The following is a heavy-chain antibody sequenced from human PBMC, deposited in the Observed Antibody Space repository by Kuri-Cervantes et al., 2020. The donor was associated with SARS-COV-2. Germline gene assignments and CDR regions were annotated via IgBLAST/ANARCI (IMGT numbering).Heavy chain of an antibody. CDR2: FDPEDGET. D-gene: IGHD6-13*01. V-gene: IGHV1-24*01. CDR3: ATDHIAAAGLFDY. J-gene: IGHJ4*02. CDR1: EYTLTELS. Sequence: ASVKVSCKVSEYTLTELSMHWVRQAPGKGLEWMGGFDPEDGETIYAQKFQVRVTMTEDTSTDTAYMELSSLRSEDTAVYYCATDHIAAAGLFDYWGQGTLVTVTS.